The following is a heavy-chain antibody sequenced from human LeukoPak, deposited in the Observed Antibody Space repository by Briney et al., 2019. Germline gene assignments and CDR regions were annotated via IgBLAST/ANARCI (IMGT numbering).Heavy chain of an antibody. CDR3: ARDGASLNYDSSGYYYLVRTLLDY. CDR2: ISYDGSNK. V-gene: IGHV3-30-3*01. Sequence: GGSLRLSCAASGFTFSSYAMHWVRQAPGKGLEWVAVISYDGSNKYYADSVKGRFTISRDNSKNTLYLQMNSLRAEDTAVYYCARDGASLNYDSSGYYYLVRTLLDYWGQGTLVTVSS. J-gene: IGHJ4*02. D-gene: IGHD3-22*01. CDR1: GFTFSSYA.